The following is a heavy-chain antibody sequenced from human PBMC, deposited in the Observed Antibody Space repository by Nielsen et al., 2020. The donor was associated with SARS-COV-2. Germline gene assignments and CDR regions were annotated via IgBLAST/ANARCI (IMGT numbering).Heavy chain of an antibody. J-gene: IGHJ6*02. V-gene: IGHV4-31*03. Sequence: SETLSLTCTVSGGSISSGGYYWSWIRQHPGKGLEWIGYIYYSGSTYYNPSLKSRVTISVDTSKNQFSLKLSSVTAADTAVYYCARDTRSTSWRPYYYYYYGMDVWGQGTTVTVSS. CDR2: IYYSGST. CDR1: GGSISSGGYY. CDR3: ARDTRSTSWRPYYYYYYGMDV. D-gene: IGHD2-2*01.